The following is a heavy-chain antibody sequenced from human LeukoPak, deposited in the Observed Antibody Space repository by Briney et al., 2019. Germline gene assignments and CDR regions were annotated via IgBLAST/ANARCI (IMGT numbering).Heavy chain of an antibody. J-gene: IGHJ6*03. CDR1: GFTFSNYA. D-gene: IGHD1-7*01. Sequence: GGSLKLSCAASGFTFSNYAMSWVRQAPGKGLEWVSAISGSGSSTYYADSVKGRFTISRDNSKNTLYLQMNSLRAEDTAVYYCAKGYPFSYNWNYEGSDYYYMGVWGKGTTVTVSS. CDR2: ISGSGSST. V-gene: IGHV3-23*01. CDR3: AKGYPFSYNWNYEGSDYYYMGV.